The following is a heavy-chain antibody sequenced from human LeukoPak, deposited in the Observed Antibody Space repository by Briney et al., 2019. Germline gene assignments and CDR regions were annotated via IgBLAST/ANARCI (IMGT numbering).Heavy chain of an antibody. CDR2: ISYTGSA. D-gene: IGHD5-18*01. CDR3: ARDKQPGDY. CDR1: GGSISGYY. V-gene: IGHV4-59*01. Sequence: SETLSLTCTVSGGSISGYYWNWIRQPPGKGLEWIGYISYTGSADYNPSLKSRVTISVDTSKNQFSLKVTPLTAADTAVYYCARDKQPGDYWGQGTLVTVSS. J-gene: IGHJ4*02.